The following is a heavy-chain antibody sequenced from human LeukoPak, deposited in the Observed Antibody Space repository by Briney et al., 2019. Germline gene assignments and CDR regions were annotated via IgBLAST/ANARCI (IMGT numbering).Heavy chain of an antibody. J-gene: IGHJ4*02. D-gene: IGHD5-12*01. CDR2: ISSRSSAI. CDR1: GFTFSRYS. CDR3: ARVPHIVATTLLYFDY. Sequence: GGSLRLSCAAPGFTFSRYSMNWVRQAPGKGLEWVSYISSRSSAIYYADSVKGRFTISRDNAKNSLYLQMNSLRDEDTAVYYCARVPHIVATTLLYFDYWGQGTLVTVSS. V-gene: IGHV3-48*02.